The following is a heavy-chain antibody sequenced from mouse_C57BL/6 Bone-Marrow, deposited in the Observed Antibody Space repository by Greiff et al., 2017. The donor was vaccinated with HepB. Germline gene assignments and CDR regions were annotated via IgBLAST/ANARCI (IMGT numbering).Heavy chain of an antibody. Sequence: VKLVESGPGLVAPSQSLSITCTVSGFSLTSYGVDWVRQSPGKGLEWLGVIWGVGSTNYNSALKSRLSISKDNSKSQVFLKMNSLQTDDTAMYYCARASYYYGSSDAMDYWGQGTSVTVSS. CDR2: IWGVGST. D-gene: IGHD1-1*01. CDR1: GFSLTSYG. J-gene: IGHJ4*01. CDR3: ARASYYYGSSDAMDY. V-gene: IGHV2-6*01.